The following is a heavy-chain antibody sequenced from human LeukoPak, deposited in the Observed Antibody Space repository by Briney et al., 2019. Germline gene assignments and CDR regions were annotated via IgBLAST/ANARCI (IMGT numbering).Heavy chain of an antibody. CDR1: GYSISSGYQ. CDR2: IYHSGSA. V-gene: IGHV4-38-2*02. D-gene: IGHD2-2*01. CDR3: ARDPRWLTPDCTSTSCYENYFDP. J-gene: IGHJ5*02. Sequence: SETPSLTCAVSGYSISSGYQWAWIRQSPGKGLEWIGSIYHSGSAHYNPSLKSRVTTSVETSKNQFSLKMYSVTAADTAVYYCARDPRWLTPDCTSTSCYENYFDPWGQGTLVTVSS.